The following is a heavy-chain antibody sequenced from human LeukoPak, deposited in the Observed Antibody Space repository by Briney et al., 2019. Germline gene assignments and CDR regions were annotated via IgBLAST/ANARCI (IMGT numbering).Heavy chain of an antibody. J-gene: IGHJ5*02. D-gene: IGHD4-17*01. CDR2: IKEGGSEK. CDR1: GFTFNKYW. V-gene: IGHV3-7*03. CDR3: AKDYGYVDYGISVRGKNWFDP. Sequence: GGSLRLSCEASGFTFNKYWMNWVRQAPGKGLEWVANIKEGGSEKHYVNSVKGRFTVSRDNDKNSLYLQMNSLRAEDTAVYYCAKDYGYVDYGISVRGKNWFDPWGQGTLVTVSS.